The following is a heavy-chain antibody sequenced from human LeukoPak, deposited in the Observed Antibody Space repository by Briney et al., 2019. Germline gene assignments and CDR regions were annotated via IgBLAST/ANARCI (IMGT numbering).Heavy chain of an antibody. V-gene: IGHV3-20*04. J-gene: IGHJ6*03. CDR2: INWNACST. D-gene: IGHD2-15*01. CDR1: GFISDDYG. CDR3: ARDREDNYLAV. Sequence: GGSLRLSCAASGFISDDYGVIWVRHAPGKGLECVSGINWNACSTGYADSVKGRFTIPRDNSKNSLYLEMNSVRVEDTALYYCARDREDNYLAVWGKGTTVTVSS.